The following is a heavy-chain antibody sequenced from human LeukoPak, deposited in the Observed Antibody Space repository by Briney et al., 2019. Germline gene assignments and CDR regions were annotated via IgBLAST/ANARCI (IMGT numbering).Heavy chain of an antibody. CDR2: ISGTGGNT. J-gene: IGHJ4*02. D-gene: IGHD3-10*01. CDR3: AGDPGPF. V-gene: IGHV3-23*01. CDR1: GFTFSSYA. Sequence: GGSLRLSCAASGFTFSSYAMSWVRQAPGKGLEWVSGISGTGGNTYYADSVKGRFTISRDNSKNTLYLQMNSLRVEDTAVYYCAGDPGPFGGQGTLVTVSS.